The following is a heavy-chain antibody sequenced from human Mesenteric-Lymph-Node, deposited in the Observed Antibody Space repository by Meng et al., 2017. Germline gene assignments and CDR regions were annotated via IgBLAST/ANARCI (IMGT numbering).Heavy chain of an antibody. Sequence: ESLKISCTVSGGSISSYYWSWIRQPPGKGLGWIGYIYYNGSTNYNPSLKSRVTISVDTSKNQFSLKLSSVTAADTAVYYCARAVVVVAATFSSWFAPWGQGTLVTVSS. CDR1: GGSISSYY. J-gene: IGHJ5*02. CDR2: IYYNGST. CDR3: ARAVVVVAATFSSWFAP. V-gene: IGHV4-59*01. D-gene: IGHD2-15*01.